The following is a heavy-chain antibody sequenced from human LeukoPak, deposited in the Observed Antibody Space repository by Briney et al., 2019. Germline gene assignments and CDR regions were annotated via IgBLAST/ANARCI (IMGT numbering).Heavy chain of an antibody. Sequence: ASVKVSCKASGYTFTDYYMHWVRQAPGQGLEWMGWLNPNSGDTNYAQKFQGRVSMTRDSSISTAYMDRSDLRSDDTAVYSCARGRNIEMTTMSGGSDYWGQGTLVTVSS. J-gene: IGHJ4*02. CDR3: ARGRNIEMTTMSGGSDY. CDR1: GYTFTDYY. D-gene: IGHD5-24*01. V-gene: IGHV1-2*02. CDR2: LNPNSGDT.